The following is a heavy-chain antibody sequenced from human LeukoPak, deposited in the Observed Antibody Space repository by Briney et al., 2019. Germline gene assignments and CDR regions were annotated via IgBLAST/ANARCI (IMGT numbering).Heavy chain of an antibody. CDR3: ARGGQYDTSGYYPIDY. CDR1: GFTFSDYS. Sequence: GGSLRLSCAASGFTFSDYSMHWVRQTPGKGLEWVALIAYDGDNKYYADSVKGRFTIPRDNSKNTLFLQMNSLRAEDTAVYYCARGGQYDTSGYYPIDYWGQGTLVTVSS. V-gene: IGHV3-30*04. CDR2: IAYDGDNK. J-gene: IGHJ4*02. D-gene: IGHD3-22*01.